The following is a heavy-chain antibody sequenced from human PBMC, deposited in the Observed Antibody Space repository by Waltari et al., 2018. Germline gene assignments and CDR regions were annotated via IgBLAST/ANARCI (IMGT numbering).Heavy chain of an antibody. CDR3: ASQFWSGYYTGIDYYYYMDV. CDR1: GGTFSSYA. J-gene: IGHJ6*03. D-gene: IGHD3-3*01. V-gene: IGHV1-69*12. CDR2: IITIFGKA. Sequence: QVQLVQSGAEVKKPGSSVKVSCKASGGTFSSYAISWVRQAPGQGLEWMGGIITIFGKANYAQKFQGRVTITADESTSTAYMELSSLRSEDTAVYYCASQFWSGYYTGIDYYYYMDVWGKGTTVTVSS.